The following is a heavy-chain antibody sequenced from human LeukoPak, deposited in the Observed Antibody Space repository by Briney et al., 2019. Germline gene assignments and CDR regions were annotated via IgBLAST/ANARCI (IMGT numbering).Heavy chain of an antibody. Sequence: ASVKVSCKASGYTFTGYYMHWVRQAPGQGLEWMGWINPNTGGTNYAQKFQGRVTMTRDTSISTAYMELRRLRSDDTAVYYGARDFRITAAGTGYYYGMDVWGQGTTVTVSS. J-gene: IGHJ6*02. D-gene: IGHD6-13*01. CDR3: ARDFRITAAGTGYYYGMDV. V-gene: IGHV1-2*02. CDR1: GYTFTGYY. CDR2: INPNTGGT.